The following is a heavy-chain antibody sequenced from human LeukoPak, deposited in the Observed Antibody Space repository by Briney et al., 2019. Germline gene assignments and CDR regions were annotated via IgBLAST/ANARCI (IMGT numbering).Heavy chain of an antibody. J-gene: IGHJ3*02. D-gene: IGHD6-6*01. CDR1: GYSFTSYW. Sequence: GESLKISCKGSGYSFTSYWIGWVRQMPGKGLEWMGIIYPGDSDTRYSPSFQGQVTISADKSISAAYLQWSSLKASDTAMYYCARQLTYSSWEDAFDIWGQGTMVTVSS. CDR3: ARQLTYSSWEDAFDI. V-gene: IGHV5-51*01. CDR2: IYPGDSDT.